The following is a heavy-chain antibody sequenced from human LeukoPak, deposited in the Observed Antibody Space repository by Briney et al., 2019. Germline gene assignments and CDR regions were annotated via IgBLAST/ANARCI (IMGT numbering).Heavy chain of an antibody. J-gene: IGHJ4*02. D-gene: IGHD1-26*01. CDR1: GFTFSSYS. V-gene: IGHV3-21*01. CDR3: ARAPQGSYPTDY. CDR2: ISSSSSYI. Sequence: GGSLRLSCAAPGFTFSSYSMNWVRQAPGRGLEWVSSISSSSSYIYYADSVKGRFTISRDNAKNSLYLQVNSLRAEDTAVYYCARAPQGSYPTDYWGQGTLVTVSS.